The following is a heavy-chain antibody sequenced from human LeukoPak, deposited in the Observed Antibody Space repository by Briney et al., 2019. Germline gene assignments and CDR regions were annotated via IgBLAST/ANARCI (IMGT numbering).Heavy chain of an antibody. D-gene: IGHD6-13*01. Sequence: SETLSLTCTVSGGSVTSGSFYWNWIRQPPGKGLEWIGYIFYRGSTNYQSSLKSRVTISVDRPNQFSLKLNSVTAADTAVYYCARGAVDSSLYYLDYWGQGALVTVSS. V-gene: IGHV4-61*01. J-gene: IGHJ4*02. CDR1: GGSVTSGSFY. CDR2: IFYRGST. CDR3: ARGAVDSSLYYLDY.